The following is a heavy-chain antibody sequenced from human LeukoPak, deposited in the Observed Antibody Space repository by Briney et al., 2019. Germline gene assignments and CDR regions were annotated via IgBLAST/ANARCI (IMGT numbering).Heavy chain of an antibody. D-gene: IGHD1-26*01. V-gene: IGHV1-8*01. CDR1: GYTFTSYD. J-gene: IGHJ4*02. CDR2: MNPNSGNT. CDR3: ARGHPTYSGSSVDVDY. Sequence: ASVKVSCEASGYTFTSYDINWVRQATGQGLEWMGWMNPNSGNTGYAQKFQGRVTMTRNTSISTAYMELSSLRSEDTAVYYCARGHPTYSGSSVDVDYWGQGTLVTVSS.